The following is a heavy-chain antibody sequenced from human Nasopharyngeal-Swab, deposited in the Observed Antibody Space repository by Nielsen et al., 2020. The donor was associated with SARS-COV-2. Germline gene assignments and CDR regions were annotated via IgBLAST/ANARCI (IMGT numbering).Heavy chain of an antibody. V-gene: IGHV5-51*01. J-gene: IGHJ5*02. CDR2: IYPGDSDT. CDR3: ARRDYYDTSGYSTEWFDP. CDR1: GYTFTNFW. D-gene: IGHD3-22*01. Sequence: KVSCKGSGYTFTNFWITWVRQMPGKGMEWMGIIYPGDSDTRNSPSFQGQVTISAHKSISTAYLQWSSLKASDTAMYYCARRDYYDTSGYSTEWFDPWGQGTLVTVSS.